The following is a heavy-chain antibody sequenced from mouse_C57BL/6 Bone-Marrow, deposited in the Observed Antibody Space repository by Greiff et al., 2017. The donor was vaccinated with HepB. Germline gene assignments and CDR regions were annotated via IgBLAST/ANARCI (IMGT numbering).Heavy chain of an antibody. CDR1: GFNIKDDY. CDR3: TTLGGGKGFAY. CDR2: IDPENGDT. D-gene: IGHD2-1*01. J-gene: IGHJ3*01. Sequence: VHVKQSGAELVRPGASVKLSCTASGFNIKDDYMHWVKQRPEQGLEWIGWIDPENGDTEYASKFQGKATITADTSSNTAYLQLSSLTSEDTAVYYCTTLGGGKGFAYWGQGTLVTVSA. V-gene: IGHV14-4*01.